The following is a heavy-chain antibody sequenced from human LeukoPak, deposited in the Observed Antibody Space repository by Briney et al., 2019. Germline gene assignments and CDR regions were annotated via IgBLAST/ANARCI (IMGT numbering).Heavy chain of an antibody. D-gene: IGHD3-22*01. V-gene: IGHV3-23*01. CDR3: AKPYDSSHYYYYGMDV. Sequence: GGSLRLSCAASGFTFSSYAMSWVRQAPGKGLEWVSAISGSGGSTYYADSVKGRLTISRDNSKSTLYLQMNSLRAEDTAVYYCAKPYDSSHYYYYGMDVWGQGTTVTVSS. J-gene: IGHJ6*02. CDR1: GFTFSSYA. CDR2: ISGSGGST.